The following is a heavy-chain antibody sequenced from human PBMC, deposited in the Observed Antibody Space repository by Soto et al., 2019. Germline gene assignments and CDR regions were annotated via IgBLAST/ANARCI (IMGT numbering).Heavy chain of an antibody. V-gene: IGHV3-33*01. CDR3: AREDYYDSSYYFDY. Sequence: GGSLRLSCAASGFTFSSYGMHWVRQAPGKGLEWVAVIWYDGSNKYYADSVKGRFTISRDNSKNTLYLQMNSLRAEDTAVYYCAREDYYDSSYYFDYWGQGTLVTVSS. J-gene: IGHJ4*02. CDR2: IWYDGSNK. D-gene: IGHD3-22*01. CDR1: GFTFSSYG.